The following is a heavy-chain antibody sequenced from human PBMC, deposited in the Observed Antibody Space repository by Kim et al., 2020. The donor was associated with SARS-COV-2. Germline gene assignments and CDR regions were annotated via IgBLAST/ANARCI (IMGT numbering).Heavy chain of an antibody. J-gene: IGHJ4*02. Sequence: GESLKISCKGSGYSFTSYWISWVRQMPGKGLEWMGRIDPSDSYTNYSPSFQGHVTISADKSISTAYLQWSSLKASDTAMYYCARQGEITMVRGVIIHFDYWGQGTLVTVSS. CDR3: ARQGEITMVRGVIIHFDY. CDR1: GYSFTSYW. V-gene: IGHV5-10-1*01. CDR2: IDPSDSYT. D-gene: IGHD3-10*01.